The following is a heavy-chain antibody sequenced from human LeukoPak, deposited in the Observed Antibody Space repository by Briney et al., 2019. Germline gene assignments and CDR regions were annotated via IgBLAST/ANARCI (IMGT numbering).Heavy chain of an antibody. CDR1: GHTSSNHE. CDR2: INSGGTTK. Sequence: GESLRLSCEPSGHTSSNHEMSWVRQAQGKGLEWLSYINSGGTTKFYAKSVKGRFTISRDNAKNSLYLQMNSLRADDTAVYYCARDRPRSYSYCVFDYWGQGNLVSVYS. J-gene: IGHJ4*02. V-gene: IGHV3-48*03. D-gene: IGHD3-16*02. CDR3: ARDRPRSYSYCVFDY.